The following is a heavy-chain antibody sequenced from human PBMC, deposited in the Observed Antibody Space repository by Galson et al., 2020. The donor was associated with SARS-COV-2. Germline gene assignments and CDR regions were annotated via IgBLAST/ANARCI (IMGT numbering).Heavy chain of an antibody. CDR1: GYTFTGYY. CDR3: ARGIVVVVAATGQGYYYYGMDG. Sequence: ASLKVSCQASGYTFTGYYMHWVRQAPGQGLEWMGWINPNSGGTNYAQKLQGRVTMTRDTSISTAYMELSRLRSDDTAVYYCARGIVVVVAATGQGYYYYGMDGEGQRPTVTVSS. J-gene: IGHJ6*02. V-gene: IGHV1-2*02. CDR2: INPNSGGT. D-gene: IGHD2-15*01.